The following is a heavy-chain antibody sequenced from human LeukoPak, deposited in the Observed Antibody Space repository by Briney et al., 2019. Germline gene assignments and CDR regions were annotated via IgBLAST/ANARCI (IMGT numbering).Heavy chain of an antibody. V-gene: IGHV4-59*01. J-gene: IGHJ4*02. D-gene: IGHD5-18*01. CDR2: IYYTGAT. Sequence: SETLSLTCTVSGGSISSYYWSWIRLPPGKGLEWIGYIYYTGATYYNPSLKSRVTISLDTSKNQFSLKLSSVTAADAAVYYCARAGYSYGTGYYFDYWGQGALVTASS. CDR1: GGSISSYY. CDR3: ARAGYSYGTGYYFDY.